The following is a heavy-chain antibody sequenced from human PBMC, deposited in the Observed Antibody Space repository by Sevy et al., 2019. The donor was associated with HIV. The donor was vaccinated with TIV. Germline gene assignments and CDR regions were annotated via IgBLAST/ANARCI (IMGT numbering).Heavy chain of an antibody. Sequence: GGSLRLSCAASGFPFNDHAMHWVRQVPGKGLEWVSGVSWNSRNIGYADSVKGRFTISRDNANHFLYLEMNSLRPEDTAFYYCAKDINRGCDGINCYPYYYYFYGLDVWGQGTTFTVSS. V-gene: IGHV3-9*01. D-gene: IGHD2-21*01. CDR3: AKDINRGCDGINCYPYYYYFYGLDV. CDR1: GFPFNDHA. CDR2: VSWNSRNI. J-gene: IGHJ6*02.